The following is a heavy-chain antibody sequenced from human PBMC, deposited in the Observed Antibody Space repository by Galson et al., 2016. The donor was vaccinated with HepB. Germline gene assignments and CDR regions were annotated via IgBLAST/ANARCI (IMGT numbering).Heavy chain of an antibody. Sequence: SLRLSCAASGFSFSSSGMSWVRQSPGRGLEWLSGITGSGGATHYADSVRGRFTISRDNSTKTLYLYMNSLRAGDTAVYYCGKHGGFDYWGQGAPVTVSS. CDR1: GFSFSSSG. J-gene: IGHJ4*02. CDR2: ITGSGGAT. D-gene: IGHD3-16*01. CDR3: GKHGGFDY. V-gene: IGHV3-23*01.